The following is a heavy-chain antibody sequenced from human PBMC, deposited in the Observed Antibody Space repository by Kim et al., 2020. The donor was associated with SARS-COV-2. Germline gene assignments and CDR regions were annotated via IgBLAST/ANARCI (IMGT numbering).Heavy chain of an antibody. CDR2: ISAYNGNT. V-gene: IGHV1-18*01. Sequence: ASVKVSCKASGYTFTSYGISWVRQAPGQGLEWMGWISAYNGNTNYAQKLQGRVTMTTDTSTSTAYMELRSLRSDDTAVYYCARTASDIVLMVYAIGAWFDPWGQGTLVTVSS. J-gene: IGHJ5*02. D-gene: IGHD2-8*01. CDR3: ARTASDIVLMVYAIGAWFDP. CDR1: GYTFTSYG.